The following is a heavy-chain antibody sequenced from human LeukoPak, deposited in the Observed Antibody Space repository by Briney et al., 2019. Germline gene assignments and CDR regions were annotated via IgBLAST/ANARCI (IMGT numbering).Heavy chain of an antibody. J-gene: IGHJ5*02. D-gene: IGHD3-3*01. Sequence: SVKVSCKASGGTFSSYAISWVRQAPGQGLEWMGGIIPIFGTANYAQKFQGRVTITADESTSTAYMELSSLRSEDTAVYYCARAVFWSGYYTGFSWFDPWGQGTLVTVSS. CDR2: IIPIFGTA. CDR3: ARAVFWSGYYTGFSWFDP. CDR1: GGTFSSYA. V-gene: IGHV1-69*13.